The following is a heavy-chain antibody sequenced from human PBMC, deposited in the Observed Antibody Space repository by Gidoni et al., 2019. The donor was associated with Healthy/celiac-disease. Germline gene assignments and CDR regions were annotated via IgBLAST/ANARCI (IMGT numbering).Heavy chain of an antibody. D-gene: IGHD6-19*01. J-gene: IGHJ6*02. CDR2: IYTSGST. Sequence: QVPLQESGPGLVKPSQTLSLTCTVSGGSISSGSYYWSWIRQPAGKGLEWIWRIYTSGSTNYNPSLKSRVTISVDTSKNQFSLKLSSVTAADTAVYYCARDDSSGWAEPGYYYYGMDVWGQGTTVTVSS. CDR3: ARDDSSGWAEPGYYYYGMDV. V-gene: IGHV4-61*02. CDR1: GGSISSGSYY.